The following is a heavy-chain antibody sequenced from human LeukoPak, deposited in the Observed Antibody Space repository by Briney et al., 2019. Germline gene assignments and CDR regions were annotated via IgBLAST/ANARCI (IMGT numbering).Heavy chain of an antibody. V-gene: IGHV4-39*01. D-gene: IGHD6-13*01. J-gene: IGHJ4*02. CDR3: GRQAAAGAGGDY. CDR2: IYYSGST. Sequence: PSETLSLTCTVSGGSISGSSYFWGWIRQPPGKGLEWIGSIYYSGSTYYNPALKRRVIISVDMYKNQFSLKLNSVTAADTAVYYCGRQAAAGAGGDYWDQGTLVTVSS. CDR1: GGSISGSSYF.